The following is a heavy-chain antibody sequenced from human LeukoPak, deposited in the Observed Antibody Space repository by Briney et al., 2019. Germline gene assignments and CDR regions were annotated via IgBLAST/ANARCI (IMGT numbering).Heavy chain of an antibody. CDR1: GYTFTGYY. J-gene: IGHJ4*02. CDR3: ARGAVRGVHPFDY. Sequence: ASVKVSCKASGYTFTGYYMHWVRQAPGQGLEWMGWINPNSGGTNYAQKFQGRVTMTTDTSTSTAYMELRSLRSDDTAVYYCARGAVRGVHPFDYWGQGTLVTVSS. CDR2: INPNSGGT. V-gene: IGHV1-2*02. D-gene: IGHD3-10*01.